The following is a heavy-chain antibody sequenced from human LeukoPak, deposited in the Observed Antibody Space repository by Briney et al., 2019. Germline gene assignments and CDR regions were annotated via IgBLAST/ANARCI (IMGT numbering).Heavy chain of an antibody. J-gene: IGHJ6*02. CDR3: ARDNYYGSGSRRPPGYYYYGMDV. D-gene: IGHD3-10*01. V-gene: IGHV3-30*02. CDR1: GFTFSSYG. CDR2: IRYDGSNK. Sequence: GGSLRLSCAASGFTFSSYGMHWVRQAPGKGLEWVAFIRYDGSNKYYADSVKGRFTISRDNSKNTLYLQMNSLRAEDTAVYYCARDNYYGSGSRRPPGYYYYGMDVWGQGTTVTVSS.